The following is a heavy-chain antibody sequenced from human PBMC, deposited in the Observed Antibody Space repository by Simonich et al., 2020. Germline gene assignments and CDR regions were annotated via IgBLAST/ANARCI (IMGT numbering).Heavy chain of an antibody. D-gene: IGHD3-3*01. Sequence: EVQLVESGGGLVKPGGSLRLSCAASGFTFSSYSMNWVRRAPWEGLEWVSYIGSISSYIYYADTVNGRFTISRDNAKNSLYLQMNSLRAEDTAVYYCARKRFLEWFFDYWGQGTLVTVSS. CDR1: GFTFSSYS. J-gene: IGHJ4*02. CDR2: IGSISSYI. CDR3: ARKRFLEWFFDY. V-gene: IGHV3-21*01.